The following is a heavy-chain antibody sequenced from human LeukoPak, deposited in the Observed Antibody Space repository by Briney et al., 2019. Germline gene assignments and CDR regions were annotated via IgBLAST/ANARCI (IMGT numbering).Heavy chain of an antibody. D-gene: IGHD3-22*01. CDR2: IIQDGSEK. J-gene: IGHJ2*01. CDR1: GFTFSIYW. CDR3: ARAHDRITMIVVVTVWYFDL. V-gene: IGHV3-7*03. Sequence: GGSLRLSCSASGFTFSIYWMSWVRQAPGMGLEWVANIIQDGSEKYYVDSVKGRFTISRDNAKNSLYLQMNSLRAEDTAVYYCARAHDRITMIVVVTVWYFDLWGRGTLVTVSS.